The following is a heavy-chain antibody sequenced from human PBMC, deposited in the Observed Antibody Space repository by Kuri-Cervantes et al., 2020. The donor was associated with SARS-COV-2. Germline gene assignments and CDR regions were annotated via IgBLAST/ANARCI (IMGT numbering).Heavy chain of an antibody. D-gene: IGHD6-13*01. CDR3: AKDRQQLFDY. J-gene: IGHJ4*02. CDR2: TRSEGITK. Sequence: LSLTCAASGFTFISYGMSWVRRAPGKGLEWVAFTRSEGITKYYGDSVRGRFTISRDNSKNTLYLQMNSLRAEDTAVYYCAKDRQQLFDYWGQGTLVTVSS. CDR1: GFTFISYG. V-gene: IGHV3-30*02.